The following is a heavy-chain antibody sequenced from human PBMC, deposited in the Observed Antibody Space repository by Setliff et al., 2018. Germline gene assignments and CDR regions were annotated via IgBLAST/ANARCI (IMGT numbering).Heavy chain of an antibody. CDR3: AHRYDSSGPYNWFDP. CDR1: GFSLSTSGMR. D-gene: IGHD3-22*01. J-gene: IGHJ5*02. Sequence: VSGPTLVNPTQALTLTCTFSGFSLSTSGMRVSWIRQPPGKALEWLARIDWDDTKFYSTSLKTRLTITKDTSKNQVVLTMTNMDPVDTATYYCAHRYDSSGPYNWFDPWGQGTLVTVSS. CDR2: IDWDDTK. V-gene: IGHV2-70*04.